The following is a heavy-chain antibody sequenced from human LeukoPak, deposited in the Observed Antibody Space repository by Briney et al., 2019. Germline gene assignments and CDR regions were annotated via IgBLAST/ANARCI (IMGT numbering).Heavy chain of an antibody. Sequence: GGSLRLSCAASGFTFSSSRMNWVRQAPGKGLEWVSSISSSSSYIYYADSVKGRFTISRDNAKNSLYLQMNSLRAEDTAVYYCARGVVVVPAATDRGNYYYYGMDVWGQGTTVTVSS. CDR2: ISSSSSYI. V-gene: IGHV3-21*01. J-gene: IGHJ6*02. CDR3: ARGVVVVPAATDRGNYYYYGMDV. CDR1: GFTFSSSR. D-gene: IGHD2-2*01.